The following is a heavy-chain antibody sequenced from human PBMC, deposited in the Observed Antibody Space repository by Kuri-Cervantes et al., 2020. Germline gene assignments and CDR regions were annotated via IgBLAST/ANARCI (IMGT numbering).Heavy chain of an antibody. CDR3: VRDVNGGYFDI. V-gene: IGHV3-20*04. Sequence: GGSLRLSCAASGFIFDDYGMSWVRQVPGKGLEWVSGINWNGDGTVYAASVKGRFTMSRDNTKNFLYLQMNNLRAEDTALYYCVRDVNGGYFDIWGQGTMVTVSS. J-gene: IGHJ3*02. D-gene: IGHD6-25*01. CDR2: INWNGDGT. CDR1: GFIFDDYG.